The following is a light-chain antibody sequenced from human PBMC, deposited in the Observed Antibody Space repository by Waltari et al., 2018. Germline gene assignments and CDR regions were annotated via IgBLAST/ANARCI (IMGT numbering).Light chain of an antibody. CDR2: WAS. Sequence: DVVMTQSPDSLAVSLGERATIHCKSSQSVLYSSNNKNYLAWYQQNPGQPHKLLLYWASTRASGAPDRFSGSGSGTDFTLTISSLQAEDVAVYYCHQYYTTPRTFGQGTRVEIK. J-gene: IGKJ1*01. V-gene: IGKV4-1*01. CDR1: QSVLYSSNNKNY. CDR3: HQYYTTPRT.